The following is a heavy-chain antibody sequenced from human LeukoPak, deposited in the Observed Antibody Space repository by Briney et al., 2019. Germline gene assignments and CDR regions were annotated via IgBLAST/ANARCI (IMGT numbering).Heavy chain of an antibody. CDR1: GFTFSSYA. D-gene: IGHD4-17*01. CDR3: AKGRGYGNPDY. J-gene: IGHJ4*02. CDR2: ISYDGSNK. Sequence: GGSLRLSCAASGFTFSSYAMHWVRQAPGKGLEWVAVISYDGSNKYYADSVKGRFTISRDNSKNTLYLQMNSLRTEDTAVYYCAKGRGYGNPDYWGQGTLVTVSS. V-gene: IGHV3-30*14.